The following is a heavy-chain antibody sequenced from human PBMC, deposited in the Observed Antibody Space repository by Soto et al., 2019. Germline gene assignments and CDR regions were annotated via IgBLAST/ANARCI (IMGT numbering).Heavy chain of an antibody. D-gene: IGHD2-2*01. CDR2: IWYDGSNK. CDR3: AREDARVVVPGGWFDP. Sequence: GGSLRLSCAASGFTFSSYGMHWVRQAPGKGLEWVAVIWYDGSNKYYADSVKGRFTISRDNSKNTLYLQMNSLRAEDTAVYYCAREDARVVVPGGWFDPWGQGTLVTVSS. V-gene: IGHV3-33*01. CDR1: GFTFSSYG. J-gene: IGHJ5*02.